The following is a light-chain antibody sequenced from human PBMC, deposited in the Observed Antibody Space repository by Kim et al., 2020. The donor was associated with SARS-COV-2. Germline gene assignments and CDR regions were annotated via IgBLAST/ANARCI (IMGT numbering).Light chain of an antibody. V-gene: IGLV1-47*01. Sequence: GQRVTISCSGSTSNIGSNYVYCYQQLPGPAPKLLIYRNNQRPSGVPARFSGSKSGTSASLAISGLRSEDEADYYCAAWDDSLSGGVFGGGTQLTVL. J-gene: IGLJ2*01. CDR3: AAWDDSLSGGV. CDR1: TSNIGSNY. CDR2: RNN.